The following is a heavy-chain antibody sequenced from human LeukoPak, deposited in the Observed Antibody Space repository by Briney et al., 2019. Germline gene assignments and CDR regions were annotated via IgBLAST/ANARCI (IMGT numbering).Heavy chain of an antibody. CDR3: ARHSSYCSRTSCYPKE. D-gene: IGHD2-2*01. J-gene: IGHJ4*02. V-gene: IGHV5-51*01. CDR2: INPGDSDI. CDR1: GYSFSSYW. Sequence: GESLKISCQASGYSFSSYWIGWVRQMPGKGLEWVGMINPGDSDIRYGPSFQGQVTISADKSIKTAYLRWSTLKASDTAMYYCARHSSYCSRTSCYPKEWGQGTLVTVSS.